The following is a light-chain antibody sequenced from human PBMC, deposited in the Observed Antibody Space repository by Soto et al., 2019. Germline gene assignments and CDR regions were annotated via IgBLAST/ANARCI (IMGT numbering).Light chain of an antibody. CDR1: QSVISN. V-gene: IGKV3-15*01. CDR3: QQYTNWPPWT. J-gene: IGKJ1*01. Sequence: EIVMTQSPATLSVSPGERATLSCRASQSVISNLAGYQQKPGQAPRLLIYGASTRATGIPARFSGSGSGTVFTLTISSLQSEDFAVYYCQQYTNWPPWTCGQGTKVEIK. CDR2: GAS.